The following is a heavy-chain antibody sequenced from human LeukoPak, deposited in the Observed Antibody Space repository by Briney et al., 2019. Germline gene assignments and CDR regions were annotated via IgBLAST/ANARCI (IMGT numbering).Heavy chain of an antibody. CDR3: AKSSSGLGLNEYFDL. CDR1: GFTFSWHA. CDR2: ISSNGGST. J-gene: IGHJ2*01. Sequence: GGSLRLSCSASGFTFSWHAMHWVRQAPGKGLEYVSAISSNGGSTYYADSVKGRFTISRDNSKNTLYLQMSSLRAEDTAVYFCAKSSSGLGLNEYFDLWGRGTLVTVSS. V-gene: IGHV3-64D*06. D-gene: IGHD2-8*01.